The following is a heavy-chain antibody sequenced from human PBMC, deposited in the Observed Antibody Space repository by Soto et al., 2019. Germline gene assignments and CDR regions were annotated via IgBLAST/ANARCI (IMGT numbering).Heavy chain of an antibody. D-gene: IGHD3-3*01. CDR3: ARVSTTYHSDYTGSKLLED. Sequence: EVQLLESGGALVQPGGSLRLSCAASGFKFDSYAMSWVRQAPGKGLEWVSALSGTGDSKDYSDAVKGRFTISRDDSKTTVYLQMSSLRAEDTAVYYCARVSTTYHSDYTGSKLLEDWGQGTLVTVST. CDR1: GFKFDSYA. V-gene: IGHV3-23*01. J-gene: IGHJ4*02. CDR2: LSGTGDSK.